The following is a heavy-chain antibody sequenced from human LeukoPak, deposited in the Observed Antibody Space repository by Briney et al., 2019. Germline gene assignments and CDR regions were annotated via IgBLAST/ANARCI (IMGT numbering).Heavy chain of an antibody. V-gene: IGHV5-51*01. CDR3: ARRLSYGSGFGDFDY. J-gene: IGHJ4*02. Sequence: GESLKISCKGSGYSFTSYCIGWVRQMPGKGLEWMGIIYTGDSDTRYSPSFQSQVTISADKSISTAYLQWSSLKASDTAMYYCARRLSYGSGFGDFDYWGQGTLVTVSS. D-gene: IGHD3-10*01. CDR2: IYTGDSDT. CDR1: GYSFTSYC.